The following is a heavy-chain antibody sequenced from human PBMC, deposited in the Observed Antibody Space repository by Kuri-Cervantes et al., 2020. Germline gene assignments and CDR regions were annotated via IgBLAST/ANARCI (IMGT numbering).Heavy chain of an antibody. CDR3: ARGGWSLDY. Sequence: SETLSLTCTVSGGSITNFYWSWIRQPPGRGLEWIGYIYYSGSTNYNPSLKSRVIISVDTSKNQFSLKLNSVTAADTAVYYFARGGWSLDYWGQGTLVTVSS. J-gene: IGHJ4*02. D-gene: IGHD2-15*01. CDR1: GGSITNFY. V-gene: IGHV4-59*01. CDR2: IYYSGST.